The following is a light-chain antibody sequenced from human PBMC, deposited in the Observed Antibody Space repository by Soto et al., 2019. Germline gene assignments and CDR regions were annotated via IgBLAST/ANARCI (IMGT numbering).Light chain of an antibody. Sequence: QSALTQPRSVSGSPGQSVTISCTGTDSDVGGYNYVSWYQQHPGKAPKLMIYDVGRRPSGVPDRFSGSKSGNTASLTISRLQAEDEADYYCSSFAGTYTYVFGTGTKLTVL. CDR1: DSDVGGYNY. CDR3: SSFAGTYTYV. J-gene: IGLJ1*01. V-gene: IGLV2-11*01. CDR2: DVG.